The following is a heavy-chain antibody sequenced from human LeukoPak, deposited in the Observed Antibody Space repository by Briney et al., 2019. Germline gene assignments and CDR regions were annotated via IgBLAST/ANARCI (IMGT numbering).Heavy chain of an antibody. Sequence: GASVKVSCKASGYTFTSYDINWVRQATGQGLEWMGWMNPNSGNTGYAQKFQGRVTMTRDTSISTAYMELSRLRSDDTAVYYCARDRRYCSGTSCYHDAFDIWGQGTMVTVSS. CDR2: MNPNSGNT. V-gene: IGHV1-8*01. CDR3: ARDRRYCSGTSCYHDAFDI. J-gene: IGHJ3*02. CDR1: GYTFTSYD. D-gene: IGHD2-2*01.